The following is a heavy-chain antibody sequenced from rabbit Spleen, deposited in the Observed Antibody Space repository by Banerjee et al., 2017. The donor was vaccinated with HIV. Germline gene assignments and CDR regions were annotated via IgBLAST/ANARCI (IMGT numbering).Heavy chain of an antibody. CDR1: GFSFNSGYD. J-gene: IGHJ3*01. V-gene: IGHV1S45*01. CDR2: VYAGSSGST. CDR3: ARAIVPWLGLTRLDL. D-gene: IGHD4-1*01. Sequence: QEQLEESGGGLVKPGGTLTLTCKASGFSFNSGYDMCWVRQAPGKGLEWIACVYAGSSGSTYSATWAKGRFTISKTSSTTVTLQMTSLTAADTATYFCARAIVPWLGLTRLDLWGPGTLVTVS.